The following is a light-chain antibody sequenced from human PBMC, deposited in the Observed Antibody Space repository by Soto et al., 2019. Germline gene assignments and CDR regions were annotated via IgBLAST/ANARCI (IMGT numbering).Light chain of an antibody. V-gene: IGKV1-12*01. CDR2: GAS. CDR1: QDIAGY. CDR3: QQAYSFPIT. J-gene: IGKJ5*01. Sequence: EIQMTQKQSSLSASVGDRFTITCRASQDIAGYLAWYPHKPGRTPELLIHGASRLQSGVPARFSGSGSGTDLTLSINSLQPEDFATYYCQQAYSFPITFGQGTLLEVK.